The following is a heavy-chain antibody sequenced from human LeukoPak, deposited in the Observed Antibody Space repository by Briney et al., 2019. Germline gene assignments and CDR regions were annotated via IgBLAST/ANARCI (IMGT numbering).Heavy chain of an antibody. CDR1: GVTFSSYS. CDR3: ARAPGYSYGYL. CDR2: ISSSSSYI. Sequence: GGSLRLSCAASGVTFSSYSMNWVRQAPGKGLEWVSSISSSSSYIYYADSVKGRFTISRDNAKNSLYLQMNSLRADDTAVYYCARAPGYSYGYLWGQGTLVTVSS. V-gene: IGHV3-21*01. J-gene: IGHJ4*02. D-gene: IGHD5-18*01.